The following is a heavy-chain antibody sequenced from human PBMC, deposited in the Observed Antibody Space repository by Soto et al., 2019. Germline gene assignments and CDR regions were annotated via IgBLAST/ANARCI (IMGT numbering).Heavy chain of an antibody. CDR1: EYSFSTCW. CDR3: ARHPTPESYGMDV. Sequence: SLKMSCKGFEYSFSTCWMGWVRQMHGKGLEWMGIIYPGDSDTRYSPSFQGQVTISADKSISTAYLQWSSLKASDTAMYYCARHPTPESYGMDVWGQGTTVTVSS. V-gene: IGHV5-51*01. CDR2: IYPGDSDT. J-gene: IGHJ6*02. D-gene: IGHD3-10*01.